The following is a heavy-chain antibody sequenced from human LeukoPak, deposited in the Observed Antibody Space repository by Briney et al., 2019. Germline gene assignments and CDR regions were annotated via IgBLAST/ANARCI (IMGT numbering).Heavy chain of an antibody. CDR3: ARGPRSCSSTSRYAPY. D-gene: IGHD2-2*01. J-gene: IGHJ4*02. V-gene: IGHV1-46*01. CDR2: INPSGGST. Sequence: ASVKVSCKASGYTFTSYYMHWVRQAPGQGLEWMGIINPSGGSTSYAQKFQGRVTMTRDTSTSTVYMELSSLRSEDTAVYYCARGPRSCSSTSRYAPYWGQGTLVTVSS. CDR1: GYTFTSYY.